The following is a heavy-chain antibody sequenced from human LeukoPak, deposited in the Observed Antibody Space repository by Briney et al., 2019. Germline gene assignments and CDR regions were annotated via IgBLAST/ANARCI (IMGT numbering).Heavy chain of an antibody. CDR2: IIPIFGSA. V-gene: IGHV1-69*13. CDR3: ARGPPDYDILTGYYYTVFDY. D-gene: IGHD3-9*01. CDR1: GGTFSSYA. Sequence: ASVKVSCKASGGTFSSYAISWVRQAPGQGLERMGGIIPIFGSANYAQKFQGRVTITADESTSTAYMELSSLRSEDTAVYYCARGPPDYDILTGYYYTVFDYWGQGTLVTVSS. J-gene: IGHJ4*02.